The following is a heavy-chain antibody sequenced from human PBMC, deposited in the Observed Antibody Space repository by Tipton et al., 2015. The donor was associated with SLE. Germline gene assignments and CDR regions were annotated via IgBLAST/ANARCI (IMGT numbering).Heavy chain of an antibody. CDR3: AREQGWFGEYYYYYMDV. CDR1: GFTFSSYS. Sequence: GSLRLSCAASGFTFSSYSMNWVRQAPGKGLEWVSSISSSSSYIYYADSVKGRFTISRDNAKNSLYLQMNSLRAEDTAVYYCAREQGWFGEYYYYYMDVWGKGTTVTVSS. V-gene: IGHV3-21*01. D-gene: IGHD3-10*01. CDR2: ISSSSSYI. J-gene: IGHJ6*03.